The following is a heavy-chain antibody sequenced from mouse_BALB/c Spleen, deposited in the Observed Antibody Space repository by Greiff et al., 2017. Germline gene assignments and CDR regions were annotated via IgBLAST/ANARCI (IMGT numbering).Heavy chain of an antibody. V-gene: IGHV1-69*02. CDR2: IDPSDSYT. Sequence: VQLQQPGAELVKPGASVKLSCKASGYTFTSYWMHWVKQRPGQGLEWIGEIDPSDSYTNYNQKFKGKATLTVDKSSSTAYMQLSSLTSEDSAVYYCARVPPGYYAMDYWGQGTSVTVSS. CDR1: GYTFTSYW. J-gene: IGHJ4*01. CDR3: ARVPPGYYAMDY. D-gene: IGHD6-1*01.